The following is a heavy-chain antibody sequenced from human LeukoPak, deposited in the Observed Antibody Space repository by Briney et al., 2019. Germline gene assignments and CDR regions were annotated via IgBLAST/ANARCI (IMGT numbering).Heavy chain of an antibody. V-gene: IGHV4-34*01. Sequence: LRLSCAASGFTFSGYEMNWIRQPPGKGLEWIGNIYDSGSTYYNPSLKSRVTISVDTSKNQFSLKLSSVTAADTAVYYCASGEVAAYFDYWGQGTLVTVSS. D-gene: IGHD6-19*01. CDR2: IYDSGST. J-gene: IGHJ4*02. CDR3: ASGEVAAYFDY. CDR1: GFTFSGYE.